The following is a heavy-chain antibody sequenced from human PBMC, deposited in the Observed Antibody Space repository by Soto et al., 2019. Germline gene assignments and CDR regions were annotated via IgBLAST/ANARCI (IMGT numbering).Heavy chain of an antibody. CDR1: GGSTSGSY. Sequence: PSETLSLTCNVTGGSTSGSYWSWVRQSPGKGLEWIGYIHYSGTTTYSPSLRSRVTISLDPSESQFSLKLTSVTAADTAIYYCARESIGGWLLSWGRGSLVPVSS. V-gene: IGHV4-59*12. CDR3: ARESIGGWLLS. J-gene: IGHJ5*02. D-gene: IGHD5-12*01. CDR2: IHYSGTT.